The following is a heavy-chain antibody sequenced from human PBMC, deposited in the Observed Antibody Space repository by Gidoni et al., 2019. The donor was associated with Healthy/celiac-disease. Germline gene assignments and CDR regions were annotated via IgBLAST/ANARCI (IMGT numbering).Heavy chain of an antibody. CDR1: GFSLSTSGMC. CDR3: ARTRIAGQQLVRPFDY. J-gene: IGHJ4*02. CDR2: IDWDDDK. D-gene: IGHD6-13*01. Sequence: QVTLRESGPALVKPTQTLTLTCTFSGFSLSTSGMCVSWIRQPPGKALEWLARIDWDDDKYYSTSLKTRLTISKDTSKNQVVLTMTNMDPVDTATYYCARTRIAGQQLVRPFDYWGQGTLVTVSS. V-gene: IGHV2-70*15.